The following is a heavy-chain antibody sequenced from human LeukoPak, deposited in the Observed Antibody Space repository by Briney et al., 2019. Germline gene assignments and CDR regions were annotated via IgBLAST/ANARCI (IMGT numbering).Heavy chain of an antibody. CDR2: IYHSGNT. CDR1: GYSISSGYY. J-gene: IGHJ5*02. V-gene: IGHV4-38-2*02. D-gene: IGHD2-2*01. Sequence: SQTLSLTCTVSGYSISSGYYWGWIRQPPGKGLEWIANIYHSGNTYYNPSLKSRVTISVDTSRNQFSLKLSSVTAADTAVYYCALQPARRLSWFDPWGQGTLVTVSS. CDR3: ALQPARRLSWFDP.